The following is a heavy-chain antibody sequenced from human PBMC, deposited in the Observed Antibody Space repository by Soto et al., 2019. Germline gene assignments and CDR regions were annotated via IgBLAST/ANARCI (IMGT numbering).Heavy chain of an antibody. CDR1: GFTFTNYA. J-gene: IGHJ4*02. V-gene: IGHV3-23*01. D-gene: IGHD6-6*01. Sequence: EVQLLESGGGLVQPGGSLRLSCAASGFTFTNYAMNWVRQVPGKGLEWVSAITGGGNTYYADSVKGRFTISRDSFESTLYLQMNSLKAEDTAVYYCAKVPWGSSRTGGFDFWGQGSLVTVSS. CDR2: ITGGGNT. CDR3: AKVPWGSSRTGGFDF.